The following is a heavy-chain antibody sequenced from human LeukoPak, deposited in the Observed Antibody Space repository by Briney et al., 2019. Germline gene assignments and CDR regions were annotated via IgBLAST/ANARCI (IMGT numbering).Heavy chain of an antibody. Sequence: SETLSLTCTVSGGSISSYYWSWIRQPPGRGLEWIGYIYSSGSTNYNPSLKSRVTISVDTSKNQFSLKLTSVTAADTAVYYCARTYYFGSGSYHFDYWGQGTLVTVSS. V-gene: IGHV4-59*08. J-gene: IGHJ4*02. D-gene: IGHD3-10*01. CDR3: ARTYYFGSGSYHFDY. CDR2: IYSSGST. CDR1: GGSISSYY.